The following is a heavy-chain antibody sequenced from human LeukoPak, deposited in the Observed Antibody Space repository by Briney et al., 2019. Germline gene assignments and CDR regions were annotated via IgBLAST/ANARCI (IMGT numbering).Heavy chain of an antibody. CDR1: GFTFSDYY. CDR3: ARDRDLSS. D-gene: IGHD3-10*01. Sequence: PGGSLRLSCDASGFTFSDYYMSWIRQTPGKGLEWISYISFDTYTIYYADSVKGRFTISRDNAKNSLYLQMNSLRAEDTAVYYCARDRDLSSWGQGTLVTVSS. J-gene: IGHJ5*02. CDR2: ISFDTYTI. V-gene: IGHV3-11*04.